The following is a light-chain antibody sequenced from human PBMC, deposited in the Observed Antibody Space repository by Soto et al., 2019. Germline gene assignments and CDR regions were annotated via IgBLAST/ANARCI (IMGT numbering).Light chain of an antibody. CDR1: SGHGNYI. V-gene: IGLV4-60*02. Sequence: QPVLTQSSSASASLGSSVKLTCTLSSGHGNYIIAWHQQQPGKAPRYLMNLEGNGSYNKGSGVPDRFSGSSSGADRYLTISNLQFEDEADYYCETWDSTILVFGGGTKLTVL. CDR2: LEGNGSY. J-gene: IGLJ2*01. CDR3: ETWDSTILV.